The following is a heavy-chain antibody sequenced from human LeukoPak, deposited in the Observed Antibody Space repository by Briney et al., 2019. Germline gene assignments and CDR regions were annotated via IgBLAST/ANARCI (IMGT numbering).Heavy chain of an antibody. J-gene: IGHJ4*02. CDR1: GFTFDDYA. CDR3: AKDIGSFGDTAMVTDY. D-gene: IGHD5-18*01. CDR2: ISWNSGSI. Sequence: GGSLRLSCAASGFTFDDYAMHWVRQAPGKGLEWVTGISWNSGSIGYADSVKGRFTISRDNAKNSLYLQMNSLRAEDTALYYCAKDIGSFGDTAMVTDYWGQGTLVTVSS. V-gene: IGHV3-9*01.